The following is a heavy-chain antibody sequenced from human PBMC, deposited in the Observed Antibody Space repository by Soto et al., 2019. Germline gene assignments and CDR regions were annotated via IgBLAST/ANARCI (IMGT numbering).Heavy chain of an antibody. V-gene: IGHV1-24*01. CDR2: FDPEDGET. D-gene: IGHD6-13*01. CDR3: ATWPPYSSSWYSDY. CDR1: GYTLTELS. J-gene: IGHJ4*02. Sequence: VASVKVSCKVSGYTLTELSMHWVRRAPGKGLEWMGGFDPEDGETIYAQKFQGRVTMTEDTSTDTAYMELSSLRSEDTAVYYCATWPPYSSSWYSDYWGQGALVTVSS.